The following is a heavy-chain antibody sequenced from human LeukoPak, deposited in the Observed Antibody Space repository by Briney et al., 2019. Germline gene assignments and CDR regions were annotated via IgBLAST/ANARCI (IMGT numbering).Heavy chain of an antibody. CDR1: GYTFTSYG. Sequence: ASVKVSCKSSGYTFTSYGISWVRQTPGHGLEWMGWISAYNGNTNYAQKLQGRVTMTTDTSTSTAYMELRSLRSDDTAVYYCARDLSSAMATWVDYWGQGTLVTVSS. J-gene: IGHJ4*02. D-gene: IGHD5-18*01. V-gene: IGHV1-18*01. CDR3: ARDLSSAMATWVDY. CDR2: ISAYNGNT.